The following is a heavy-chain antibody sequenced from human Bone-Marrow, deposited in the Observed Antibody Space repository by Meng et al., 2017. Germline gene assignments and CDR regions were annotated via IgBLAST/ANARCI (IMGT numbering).Heavy chain of an antibody. V-gene: IGHV4-39*06. Sequence: RLQLQGSAPGLVMPSETLSLTCTCSGGSISSSSYYWGWIRRPPGKGLEWIGSIYYSGSTYYNPSLKSRVTISVDTSKNQFSLKLSSVTAADTAVYYCARDCPSPFRWFDPWGQGTLVTVSS. CDR3: ARDCPSPFRWFDP. CDR2: IYYSGST. CDR1: GGSISSSSYY. J-gene: IGHJ5*02.